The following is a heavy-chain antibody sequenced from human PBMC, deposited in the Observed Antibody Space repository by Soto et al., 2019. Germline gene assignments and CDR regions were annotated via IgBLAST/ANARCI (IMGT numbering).Heavy chain of an antibody. D-gene: IGHD3-22*01. CDR2: IIPIFGTA. CDR3: ARDKSRVVRDSSGYYFDY. V-gene: IGHV1-69*13. J-gene: IGHJ4*02. Sequence: GASVKVSCKASGGTFSSYAISLVRQAPGQGLEWMGGIIPIFGTANYAQKFQGRVTITADESTSTAYMELSSLRSEDTAVYYCARDKSRVVRDSSGYYFDYWGQGTLVTVSS. CDR1: GGTFSSYA.